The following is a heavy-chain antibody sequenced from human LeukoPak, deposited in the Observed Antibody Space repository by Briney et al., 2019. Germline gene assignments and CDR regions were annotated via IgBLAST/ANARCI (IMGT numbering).Heavy chain of an antibody. CDR3: ARSHSSSLDWFDP. Sequence: ASVKVSCKASGYTFTSYAMHWVRQAPGQRLEWMGWINAGNGNTKYSQKFQGRVTITRDTSASTACMELSSLRSEDTAVYYCARSHSSSLDWFDPWGQGTLVTVSS. CDR1: GYTFTSYA. CDR2: INAGNGNT. V-gene: IGHV1-3*01. D-gene: IGHD6-13*01. J-gene: IGHJ5*02.